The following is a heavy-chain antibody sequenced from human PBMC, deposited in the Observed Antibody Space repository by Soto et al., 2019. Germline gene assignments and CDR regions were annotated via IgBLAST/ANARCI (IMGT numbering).Heavy chain of an antibody. CDR3: ARLVVWDRSGSYQSDYFDF. V-gene: IGHV5-51*01. J-gene: IGHJ4*02. CDR2: ISPGDSDA. CDR1: GNNFIGSW. Sequence: AASLKISYEGSGNNFIGSWIGWVRPMPGKGLDWMGIISPGDSDARYSPAFQGQVTMSVDKSIGTAYLQWNSLQASDTATYYCARLVVWDRSGSYQSDYFDFWGQGTLVTVSS. D-gene: IGHD3-22*01.